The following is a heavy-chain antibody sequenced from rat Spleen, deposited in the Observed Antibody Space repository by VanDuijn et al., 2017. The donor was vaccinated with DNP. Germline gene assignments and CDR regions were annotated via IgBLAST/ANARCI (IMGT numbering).Heavy chain of an antibody. J-gene: IGHJ4*01. CDR3: ATRMRIGY. Sequence: EVQLVESGGGLVQPGRSLKLSCVASGFTFSDYAMAWVRQAPKKGLEWVASITNSGDRSYYSDSVKGRFSLSRDNAKSTLYLQVNSLRSEDTATYYCATRMRIGYWGQGASVTVSS. CDR1: GFTFSDYA. V-gene: IGHV5S10*01. D-gene: IGHD1-9*01. CDR2: ITNSGDRS.